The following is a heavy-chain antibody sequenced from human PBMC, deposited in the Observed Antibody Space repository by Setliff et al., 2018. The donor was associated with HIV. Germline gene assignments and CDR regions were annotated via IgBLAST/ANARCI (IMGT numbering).Heavy chain of an antibody. V-gene: IGHV4-4*07. Sequence: PSETLSLTCTVSGGSISNYYWSWIRQPAGKGLEWIGRIQTSGRTNNNPSLKSRVTMSVDTSKNQFSLILTSVTAADTAVYYCALTGHRLLRGYMDVWGKGTTVTVSS. D-gene: IGHD2-15*01. CDR1: GGSISNYY. CDR2: IQTSGRT. J-gene: IGHJ6*03. CDR3: ALTGHRLLRGYMDV.